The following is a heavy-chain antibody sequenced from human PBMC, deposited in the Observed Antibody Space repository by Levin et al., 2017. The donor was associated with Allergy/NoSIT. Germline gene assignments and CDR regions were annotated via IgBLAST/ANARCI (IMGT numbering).Heavy chain of an antibody. CDR3: GRALGIDY. D-gene: IGHD3-16*01. V-gene: IGHV3-74*01. J-gene: IGHJ4*02. CDR2: INSDGDST. CDR1: GFRFSGYW. Sequence: SCAASGFRFSGYWMHWVRQVPGKGLVWVGRINSDGDSTDYAASVKGRFRISRDNAKETLYLEMHSLTADDSAIYYCGRALGIDYWGQGTLVTVSS.